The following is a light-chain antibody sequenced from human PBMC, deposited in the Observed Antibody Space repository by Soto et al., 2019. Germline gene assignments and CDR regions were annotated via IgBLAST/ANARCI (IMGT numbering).Light chain of an antibody. CDR3: QQYNNWLKWT. CDR2: DAS. Sequence: EIVMTQSPATLSVSPGERATLSCRASQSISTNLAWYQQKPGQGPRLLIYDASTRATGIPARFSGSGSGTDFTLPIISLQSEDFAVYYCQQYNNWLKWTFGQGTKVELK. J-gene: IGKJ1*01. V-gene: IGKV3-15*01. CDR1: QSISTN.